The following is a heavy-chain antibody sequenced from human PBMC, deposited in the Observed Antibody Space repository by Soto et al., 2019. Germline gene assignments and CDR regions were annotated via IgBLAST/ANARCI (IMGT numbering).Heavy chain of an antibody. J-gene: IGHJ4*02. CDR1: VFSLNSSGMC. Sequence: SCPTLVNPTQTLTLTCTLSVFSLNSSGMCVSWIRQPPGKALEWLARIDWDDDKYYSTSLKTRLTISKDTSKNQVVLTMTNMDPVDTATYFCARLCSSSIDYWGQGTLVTVS. CDR3: ARLCSSSIDY. CDR2: IDWDDDK. V-gene: IGHV2-70*11. D-gene: IGHD6-6*01.